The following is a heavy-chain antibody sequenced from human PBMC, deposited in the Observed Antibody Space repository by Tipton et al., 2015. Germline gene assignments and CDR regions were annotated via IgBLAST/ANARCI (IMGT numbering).Heavy chain of an antibody. Sequence: TLSLTCAVYGGSFSDYNWNWIRQPPGKGLEWIGEINHSGGTNYNPSLKSRVTISVDTSKNQLSLKLSSVTAADTAVYYCARGGMAWGDHYGMDVWGQGTTVTVSS. CDR3: ARGGMAWGDHYGMDV. V-gene: IGHV4-34*01. D-gene: IGHD3-16*01. J-gene: IGHJ6*02. CDR2: INHSGGT. CDR1: GGSFSDYN.